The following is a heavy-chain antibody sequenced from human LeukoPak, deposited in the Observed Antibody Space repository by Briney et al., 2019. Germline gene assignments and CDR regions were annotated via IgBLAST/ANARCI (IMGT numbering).Heavy chain of an antibody. Sequence: KSGGSLRLSCAASGFMFSSYSMSWVRQAPGKGLEWDSSISSSSRYIYYADSVKGRFTISRDNAKNSLYLQMSSLRAEGTPLYYCPSLTVESGYMDVWGKGTTVTVSS. J-gene: IGHJ6*03. CDR3: PSLTVESGYMDV. V-gene: IGHV3-21*01. CDR2: ISSSSRYI. CDR1: GFMFSSYS. D-gene: IGHD3-9*01.